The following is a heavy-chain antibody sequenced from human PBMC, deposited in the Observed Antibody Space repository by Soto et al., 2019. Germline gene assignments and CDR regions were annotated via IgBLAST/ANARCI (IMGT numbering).Heavy chain of an antibody. CDR3: ARDVIGSSWYFDY. D-gene: IGHD6-13*01. Sequence: PSETLSLTCTVSGGSISSGDYYWSWIRQPPGKGLEWIGYIYYSGSTYYNPSLKSRVTISVDTSENQFSLKLSSVTAADTAVYYCARDVIGSSWYFDYWGQGTLVTVSS. V-gene: IGHV4-30-4*01. J-gene: IGHJ4*02. CDR1: GGSISSGDYY. CDR2: IYYSGST.